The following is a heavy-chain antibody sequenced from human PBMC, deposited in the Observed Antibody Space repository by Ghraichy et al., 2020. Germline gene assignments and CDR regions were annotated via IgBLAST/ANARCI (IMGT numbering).Heavy chain of an antibody. Sequence: GGSLRLSCAASGFTFSSYWMSWVRQAPGKGLEWVANIKQDGSEKYYVDSVKGRFTISRDNAKNSLYLQMNSLRAEDTAVYYCARAPPYSSSSGYYYYYGMDVWGQGTTVTVSS. J-gene: IGHJ6*02. CDR1: GFTFSSYW. CDR3: ARAPPYSSSSGYYYYYGMDV. V-gene: IGHV3-7*01. D-gene: IGHD6-6*01. CDR2: IKQDGSEK.